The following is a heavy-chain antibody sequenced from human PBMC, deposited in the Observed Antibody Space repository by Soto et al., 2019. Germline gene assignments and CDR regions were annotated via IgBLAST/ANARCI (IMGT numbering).Heavy chain of an antibody. CDR2: INSGGSST. D-gene: IGHD6-13*01. CDR3: ARGDSSSWYYYYCMDV. V-gene: IGHV3-74*01. Sequence: PGGSLRLSCASSGFTFSSYWMHCVRQATGKGMVWVSRINSGGSSTSYADSVKGRFTISRDNAKNTLYLQMNSLRAEDTAVYYCARGDSSSWYYYYCMDVWGKGTSVTVSS. J-gene: IGHJ6*03. CDR1: GFTFSSYW.